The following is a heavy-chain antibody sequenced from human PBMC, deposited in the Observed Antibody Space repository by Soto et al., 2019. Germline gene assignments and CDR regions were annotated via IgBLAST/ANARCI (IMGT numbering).Heavy chain of an antibody. CDR2: IYPGDSDT. J-gene: IGHJ3*02. V-gene: IGHV5-51*01. CDR3: ARLLGYCSSTSCYGAFDI. CDR1: GYSFTSYW. D-gene: IGHD2-2*01. Sequence: RGESLKISCKGSGYSFTSYWIGWVRQMPGKGLEWMGIIYPGDSDTRYSPSFQGQVTISADKSISTAYLQWSSLKASDTAMYYCARLLGYCSSTSCYGAFDIWGQGTMVTVSS.